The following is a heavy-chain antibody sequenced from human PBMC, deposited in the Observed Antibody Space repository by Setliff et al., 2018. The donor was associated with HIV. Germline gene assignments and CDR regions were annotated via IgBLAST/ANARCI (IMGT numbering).Heavy chain of an antibody. CDR1: GLKLSFSFAW. J-gene: IGHJ4*02. CDR2: IKRKSDGGTA. CDR3: ATVPSQAAVGTNDY. V-gene: IGHV3-15*01. Sequence: PGGSLRLSCTASGLKLSFSFAWLSWVRQVPGKGLEWGGRIKRKSDGGTADYGAPVQGRFTISRDDSKKTLYLQMNNLKTEDTGVYYCATVPSQAAVGTNDYWGQGTLVTVSS. D-gene: IGHD1-26*01.